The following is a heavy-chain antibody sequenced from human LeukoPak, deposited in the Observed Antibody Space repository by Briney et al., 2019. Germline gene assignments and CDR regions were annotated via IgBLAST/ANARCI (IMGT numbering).Heavy chain of an antibody. J-gene: IGHJ4*02. V-gene: IGHV4-34*01. D-gene: IGHD6-19*01. CDR2: SNHSGST. Sequence: RSEAPSLTCAGPGGSSSGCYSCWMPHTLEKGLERTGESNHSGSTNYSPSFKGRVAISVDTFKKQFSLKLSSVTAADTAAYYCARAGYSSGWYFRRPLDYWGEGSLLTVFS. CDR3: ARAGYSSGWYFRRPLDY. CDR1: GGSSSGCY.